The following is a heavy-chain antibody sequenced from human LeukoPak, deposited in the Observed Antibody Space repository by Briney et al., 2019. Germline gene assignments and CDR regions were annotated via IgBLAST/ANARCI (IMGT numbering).Heavy chain of an antibody. D-gene: IGHD6-13*01. CDR2: IYYSGST. V-gene: IGHV4-30-4*08. Sequence: PSENLSLTCIVSGGSISIGDYYWSWIRQPPGKGLEWIGHIYYSGSTYYNPSLKSRVSVSVDTSKNQFSLKLSSVTAADTAVYYCARGPSVYSSSWYGNYWGQGTLVTVSS. CDR1: GGSISIGDYY. J-gene: IGHJ4*02. CDR3: ARGPSVYSSSWYGNY.